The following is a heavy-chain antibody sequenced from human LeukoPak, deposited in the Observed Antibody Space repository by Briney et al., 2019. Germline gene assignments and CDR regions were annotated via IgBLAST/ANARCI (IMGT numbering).Heavy chain of an antibody. D-gene: IGHD6-13*01. J-gene: IGHJ4*02. Sequence: HPGGSLRPSCAASGFTFSSYSMNWVRQAPWKGLEWVSSISSSGSTIYYADSVKGRFTISRDNAKNSLYLQMNSLRAEDTAVYYCARSGGSSWFLYYFDYWGQGTLVTVSS. CDR2: ISSSGSTI. CDR3: ARSGGSSWFLYYFDY. V-gene: IGHV3-48*04. CDR1: GFTFSSYS.